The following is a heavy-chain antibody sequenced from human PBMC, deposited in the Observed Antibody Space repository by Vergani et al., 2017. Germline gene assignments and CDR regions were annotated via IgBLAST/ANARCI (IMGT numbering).Heavy chain of an antibody. CDR3: TRDQSVGASGSYPSSLYGMEV. V-gene: IGHV3-23*01. J-gene: IGHJ6*02. D-gene: IGHD1-26*01. CDR2: ISGSGGST. CDR1: GFTFSSYA. Sequence: EVQLLESGGGLVQPGGSLRLSCAASGFTFSSYAMSWVRQAPGKGLEWVSAISGSGGSTYYADSVKGRFTISRDNSKNTLYLQMNSLRAEDTALYYCTRDQSVGASGSYPSSLYGMEVWGQGTTVTVSS.